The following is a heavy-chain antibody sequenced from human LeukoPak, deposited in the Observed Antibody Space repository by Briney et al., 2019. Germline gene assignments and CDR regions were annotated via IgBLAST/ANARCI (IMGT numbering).Heavy chain of an antibody. V-gene: IGHV3-21*01. J-gene: IGHJ4*02. CDR1: GFTFSSYS. D-gene: IGHD1-26*01. CDR2: ISSSSSYI. CDR3: ARLSGSYFDN. Sequence: PGESLRLSCAASGFTFSSYSMNWVRQAPGKGLEWVSSISSSSSYIYYADSVKGRFTISRDNSKNTLYLQMNSLRAEDTAVYYCARLSGSYFDNWGQGTLVTVSS.